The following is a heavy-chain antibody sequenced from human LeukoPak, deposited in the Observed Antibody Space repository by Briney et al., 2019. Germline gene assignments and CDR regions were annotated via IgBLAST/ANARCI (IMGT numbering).Heavy chain of an antibody. CDR3: AKGKWYSGTYHFDY. D-gene: IGHD1-26*01. J-gene: IGHJ4*02. CDR2: ISWNSDTI. Sequence: GGSLRLSCATSGFTFNNYWMHWVRQAPEKGLVWVSGISWNSDTIGYADSVKGRFTISRDNAKNSLYLQMNSLRAEDTALYYCAKGKWYSGTYHFDYWSQGTLVTVSS. CDR1: GFTFNNYW. V-gene: IGHV3-9*01.